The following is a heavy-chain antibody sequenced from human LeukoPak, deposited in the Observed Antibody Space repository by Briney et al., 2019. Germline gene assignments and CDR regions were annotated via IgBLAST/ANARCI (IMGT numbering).Heavy chain of an antibody. CDR1: GGSTSSYY. V-gene: IGHV4-59*01. CDR2: VFYTGST. Sequence: SETLSLTCTVSGGSTSSYYWSWMRQPPGKGLEWIGYVFYTGSTNYNPSLESRVTVSVDRPKNEFSLKLTSVTAADTAFYYCAREVYCGGDCRYFDVWGQGTLVTVSS. D-gene: IGHD2-21*02. J-gene: IGHJ4*02. CDR3: AREVYCGGDCRYFDV.